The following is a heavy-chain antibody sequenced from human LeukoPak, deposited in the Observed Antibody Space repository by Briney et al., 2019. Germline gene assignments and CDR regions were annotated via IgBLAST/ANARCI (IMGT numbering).Heavy chain of an antibody. D-gene: IGHD3-10*01. V-gene: IGHV4-39*01. CDR1: GGSISSSDYH. J-gene: IGHJ4*02. CDR3: ARHYGSRSYCVDY. Sequence: PSETLSLTCTVSGGSISSSDYHWGWIRQPPGKGLEWIGSIYYSGSTHYNPSLKSRVTISVDTSKNQFSLKLSSVTAADTAVYYCARHYGSRSYCVDYWGQGTLVTVSS. CDR2: IYYSGST.